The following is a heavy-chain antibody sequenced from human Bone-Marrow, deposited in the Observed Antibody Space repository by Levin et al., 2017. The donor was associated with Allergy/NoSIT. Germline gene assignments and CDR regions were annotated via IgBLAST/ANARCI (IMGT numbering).Heavy chain of an antibody. CDR1: GFTFSDYT. D-gene: IGHD2-15*01. J-gene: IGHJ4*02. CDR2: ISSSSSYI. V-gene: IGHV3-21*01. CDR3: ARDFYLGYCSGGSCYYIDH. Sequence: GGSLRLSCAASGFTFSDYTMNWVRQAPGKGLEWVSSISSSSSYIYYADSVKRRFTISRDNAKNSLYLQMNSLRAEDTAVYFCARDFYLGYCSGGSCYYIDHWGQGTLVTVSS.